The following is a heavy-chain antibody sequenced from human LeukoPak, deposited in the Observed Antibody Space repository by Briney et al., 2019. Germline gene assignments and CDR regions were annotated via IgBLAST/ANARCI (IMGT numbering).Heavy chain of an antibody. CDR1: GYTFTGHY. CDR2: INPNSGDT. V-gene: IGHV1-2*02. Sequence: ASVKVSCKASGYTFTGHYLFWVRQAPGQGLEWMGWINPNSGDTNYAQNFQGRVTVTRDTSISTAYMELTRLRADDTAVYYCTIEDYWGQGTPVTVSS. CDR3: TIEDY. J-gene: IGHJ4*02.